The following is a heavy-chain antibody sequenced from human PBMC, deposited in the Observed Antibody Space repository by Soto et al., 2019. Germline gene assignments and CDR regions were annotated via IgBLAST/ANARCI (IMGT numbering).Heavy chain of an antibody. CDR3: ARDRGAPYDSSGTLGMDV. D-gene: IGHD3-22*01. CDR2: INPNSGGT. J-gene: IGHJ6*02. V-gene: IGHV1-2*02. Sequence: ASVKVSCKASGYTFTGYYMHWVRQAPGQGLEWMGWINPNSGGTNYAQKFQGRVTMTRDTSISTAYMELSRLRSDDTAVYYCARDRGAPYDSSGTLGMDVWGQGTTVTVSS. CDR1: GYTFTGYY.